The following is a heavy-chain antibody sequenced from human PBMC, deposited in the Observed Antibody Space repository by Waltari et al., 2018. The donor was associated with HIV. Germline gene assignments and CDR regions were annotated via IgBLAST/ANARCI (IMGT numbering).Heavy chain of an antibody. Sequence: QVQLQQSGPRLVKHSQTLSPTCAISGDSLSSTSAAWNWLTPTPRRGLEGRGRTYYRSKWYIDYAVAVKRRIIINPDTSDNRFSLQLNSVTPEDTAVYYCARGWNYDFWSGLEGGKFDPWGQGNLVTVSS. J-gene: IGHJ5*02. V-gene: IGHV6-1*01. CDR1: GDSLSSTSAA. D-gene: IGHD3-3*01. CDR2: TYYRSKWYI. CDR3: ARGWNYDFWSGLEGGKFDP.